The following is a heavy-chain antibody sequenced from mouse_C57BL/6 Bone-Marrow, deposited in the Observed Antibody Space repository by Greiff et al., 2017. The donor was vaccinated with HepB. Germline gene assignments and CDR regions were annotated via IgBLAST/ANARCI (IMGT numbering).Heavy chain of an antibody. J-gene: IGHJ3*01. D-gene: IGHD2-1*01. CDR3: TTPDLLGFAY. Sequence: VQLQQSGAELVRPGASVKLSCTASGFNIKDDYMHWVKQRPEQGLEWIGWIDPENGDTEYASKFQGKATITADTSSNTAYLQLSSLTSEDTAVYYCTTPDLLGFAYWGQGTLVTVSA. CDR1: GFNIKDDY. V-gene: IGHV14-4*01. CDR2: IDPENGDT.